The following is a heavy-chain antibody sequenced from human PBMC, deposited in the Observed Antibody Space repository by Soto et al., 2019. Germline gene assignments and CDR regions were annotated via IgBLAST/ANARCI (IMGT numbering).Heavy chain of an antibody. J-gene: IGHJ4*02. D-gene: IGHD1-1*01. V-gene: IGHV3-23*01. Sequence: GGSLRLSCAASGFTFSSYAMSWVRQAPGKGLEWVSAISGSGGSTYYADSVKGRFTISRDSSKNTLYLQMNSLRAEDTAVYYCANPPLDGTPMSGGQGTLVTVSS. CDR2: ISGSGGST. CDR1: GFTFSSYA. CDR3: ANPPLDGTPMS.